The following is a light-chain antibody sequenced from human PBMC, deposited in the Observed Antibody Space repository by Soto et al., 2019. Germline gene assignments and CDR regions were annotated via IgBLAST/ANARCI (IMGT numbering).Light chain of an antibody. J-gene: IGLJ1*01. CDR2: KVN. V-gene: IGLV2-8*01. CDR3: GSYAGSSNV. CDR1: SSDVGGYNY. Sequence: QSVLAQPPSASGSPGQSVAISCTGTSSDVGGYNYVSWYQQHPGKAPKLMIYKVNKRPSGVPDRFSGSKSGNTASLTVSGLQAEDEADYYCGSYAGSSNVFGSGSKVTV.